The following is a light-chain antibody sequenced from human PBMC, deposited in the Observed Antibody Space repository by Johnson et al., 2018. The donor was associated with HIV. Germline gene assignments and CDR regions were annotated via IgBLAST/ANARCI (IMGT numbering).Light chain of an antibody. J-gene: IGLJ1*01. CDR1: SSNIGNNF. CDR3: GTWDSSLRTAV. V-gene: IGLV1-51*01. Sequence: QSVLTQPPSVSADPGQTVTVSFSGSSSNIGNNFVSWYQHLPVTAPTFLTYDNNSRPSGIPDRFSGSQSTPSATLHIPGLQTADEADDYCGTWDSSLRTAVFVTGTKVTVL. CDR2: DNN.